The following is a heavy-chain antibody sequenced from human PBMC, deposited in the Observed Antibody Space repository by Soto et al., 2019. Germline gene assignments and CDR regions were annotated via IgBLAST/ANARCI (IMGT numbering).Heavy chain of an antibody. CDR3: ARPLVAPVAGPYYYGMDV. V-gene: IGHV3-33*01. J-gene: IGHJ6*02. Sequence: LRLSCTASGFTFNSYGFNWVRQAPGKGLEWVAVIWYDGNTKYYADSVKGRFTISRDNLRSTVYLQMNSLTAEDTAVYYCARPLVAPVAGPYYYGMDVWGQGTTVTVSS. CDR1: GFTFNSYG. CDR2: IWYDGNTK. D-gene: IGHD6-19*01.